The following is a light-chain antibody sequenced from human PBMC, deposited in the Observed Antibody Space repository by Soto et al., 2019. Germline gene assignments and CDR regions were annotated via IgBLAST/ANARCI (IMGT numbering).Light chain of an antibody. CDR3: SSVTTSSTSL. CDR1: INDVGADKY. V-gene: IGLV2-14*03. CDR2: DVS. Sequence: QSVLTQPASVSGSPGQSITISCTGTINDVGADKYVSWYQQHPGKVPQLMIYDVSIRPSGVSNRFSGSKSGNTASLTISGLQAEDEADYYCSSVTTSSTSLFGGGTKLTVL. J-gene: IGLJ2*01.